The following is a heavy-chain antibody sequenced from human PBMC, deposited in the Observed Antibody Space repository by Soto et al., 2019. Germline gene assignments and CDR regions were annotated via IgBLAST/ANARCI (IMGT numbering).Heavy chain of an antibody. CDR1: GGTFSSYA. D-gene: IGHD2-15*01. V-gene: IGHV1-69*12. Sequence: QVQLVQSGAEVKKPGSSVKVSCKASGGTFSSYAISWVRQAPGQGLEWMGGIIPIFGTANYAQKFQGRVTITADESPSTAYMELSSLRSEDTAVYYCARELGYCSGGSCLHYYYYGRDVWGQGTTVTVSS. CDR2: IIPIFGTA. CDR3: ARELGYCSGGSCLHYYYYGRDV. J-gene: IGHJ6*02.